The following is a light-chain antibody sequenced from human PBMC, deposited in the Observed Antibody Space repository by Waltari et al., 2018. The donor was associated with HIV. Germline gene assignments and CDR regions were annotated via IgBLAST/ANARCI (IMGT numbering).Light chain of an antibody. CDR2: WAS. Sequence: DIVMTQSPDSLAVALGERATINYKSSQSLLYPSKNKTYLPWYQKKPGQPPRLLIYWASTRESGVPDRFSGGGSGTDFTLTLSSLQAEDVAVYYCQQFFNIPRTFGQGTRVEIK. J-gene: IGKJ1*01. V-gene: IGKV4-1*01. CDR3: QQFFNIPRT. CDR1: QSLLYPSKNKTY.